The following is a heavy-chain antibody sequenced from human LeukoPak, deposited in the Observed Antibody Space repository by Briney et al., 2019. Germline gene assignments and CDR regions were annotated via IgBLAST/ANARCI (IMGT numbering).Heavy chain of an antibody. J-gene: IGHJ4*02. CDR2: ISYSGTA. Sequence: SETLSLTCSVSGASISSGNYFWNWVRQSPVKGLEWIGCISYSGTAHYNPSLKSRVTIFVDTSKNQFSLNLNSVTASDTAVYCCARSFDYWGQGTLVAVSS. CDR3: ARSFDY. V-gene: IGHV4-39*01. CDR1: GASISSGNYF.